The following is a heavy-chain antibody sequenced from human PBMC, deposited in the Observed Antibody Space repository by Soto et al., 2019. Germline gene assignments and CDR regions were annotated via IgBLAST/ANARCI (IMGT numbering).Heavy chain of an antibody. CDR2: INHSGST. D-gene: IGHD3-10*01. CDR1: GGSFSGYY. J-gene: IGHJ4*02. V-gene: IGHV4-34*01. CDR3: ARERRGGGYYGSGSYAYFDY. Sequence: SETLSLTCAVYGGSFSGYYWSWIRQPPGKGLEWIGEINHSGSTNYNPSLKSRVTISVDTSKNQFSLKLSSVTAADTAVYYCARERRGGGYYGSGSYAYFDYWGQGTLVTVSS.